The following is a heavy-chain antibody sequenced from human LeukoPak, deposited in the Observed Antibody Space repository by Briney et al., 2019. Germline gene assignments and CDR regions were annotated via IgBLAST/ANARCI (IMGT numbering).Heavy chain of an antibody. D-gene: IGHD3-22*01. CDR3: ARDWGLHYYDSSGNKGVDP. CDR1: GYTFTGYY. V-gene: IGHV1-18*04. J-gene: IGHJ5*02. CDR2: ISAYNGNT. Sequence: ASVKVSCKASGYTFTGYYMHWVRQAPGQGLEWMGWISAYNGNTNYAQKLQGRVTMTTDTSTSTAYMELRSLRSDDTAVYYCARDWGLHYYDSSGNKGVDPWGQGTLVTVSS.